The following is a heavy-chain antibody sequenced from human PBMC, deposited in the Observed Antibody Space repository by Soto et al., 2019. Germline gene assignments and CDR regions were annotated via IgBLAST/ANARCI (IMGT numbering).Heavy chain of an antibody. CDR3: ARDATFGTKGGSFDI. Sequence: QVQLVESGGGVVQPGRSLRLSCAASGFTFRIYSMHWVRQSPGKGLEWVAVMWYDGTNKYYGESVKGRFTISRDNSENKAYLQNNRLKVEDTAVYYCARDATFGTKGGSFDIWGHGTLVTVSS. CDR1: GFTFRIYS. J-gene: IGHJ3*02. V-gene: IGHV3-33*01. CDR2: MWYDGTNK. D-gene: IGHD3-16*01.